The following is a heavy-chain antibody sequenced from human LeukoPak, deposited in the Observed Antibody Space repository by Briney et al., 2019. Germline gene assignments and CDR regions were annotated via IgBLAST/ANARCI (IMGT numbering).Heavy chain of an antibody. J-gene: IGHJ3*02. CDR2: IRQDGRAK. V-gene: IGHV3-7*01. CDR1: GFTFSTYW. D-gene: IGHD5-24*01. Sequence: GGSLRLSCRASGFTFSTYWMSWARQSPGKGLEWVANIRQDGRAKYYVDSVEGRFTISRDNPENSLYVQMNSLRAEDTAIYYCARAMGDGYNSPHAFDIWGQGTMVTVSA. CDR3: ARAMGDGYNSPHAFDI.